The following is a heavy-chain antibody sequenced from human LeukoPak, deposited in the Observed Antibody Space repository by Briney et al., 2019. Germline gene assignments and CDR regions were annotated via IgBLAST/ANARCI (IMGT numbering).Heavy chain of an antibody. D-gene: IGHD2-2*01. CDR2: INPSGGST. V-gene: IGHV1-46*01. CDR1: GYTFTSYY. J-gene: IGHJ6*03. Sequence: ASVKVSCKASGYTFTSYYMHWVRQAPGQGLEWMGIINPSGGSTSYAQKFQGRVTMTRDMSTSTVYMELSSLRSEDTAVCYCARSFCFFPETSTSLGYMDVWGKGTTVTVSS. CDR3: ARSFCFFPETSTSLGYMDV.